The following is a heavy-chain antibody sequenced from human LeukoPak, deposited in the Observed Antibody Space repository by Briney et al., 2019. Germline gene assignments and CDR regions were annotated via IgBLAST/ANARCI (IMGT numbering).Heavy chain of an antibody. Sequence: PSGTLSLTCAVAAGSISSNNWWSWVRQPPGKGLEWIGEISHSGSTGYNPSLKSRVTISVDKSKNHFSLKLSSVTAADTAVYYCARNMVGETTFDYWGQGTLVTVSS. CDR3: ARNMVGETTFDY. V-gene: IGHV4-4*02. CDR2: ISHSGST. J-gene: IGHJ4*02. CDR1: AGSISSNNW. D-gene: IGHD2/OR15-2a*01.